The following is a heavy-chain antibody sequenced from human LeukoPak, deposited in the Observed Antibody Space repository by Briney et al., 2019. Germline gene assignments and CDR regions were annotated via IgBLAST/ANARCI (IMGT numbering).Heavy chain of an antibody. Sequence: GGSLRLSCAASGFTFSSYGMHWVRQAPGKGLEWVAVIWYDGNNKNYADSVKGRFTISRDNSKNTLYLQMNSLRAEDTAVYYCAREAIAAAGTIDYWGQGTLVTVSS. D-gene: IGHD6-13*01. V-gene: IGHV3-33*01. CDR1: GFTFSSYG. CDR2: IWYDGNNK. J-gene: IGHJ4*02. CDR3: AREAIAAAGTIDY.